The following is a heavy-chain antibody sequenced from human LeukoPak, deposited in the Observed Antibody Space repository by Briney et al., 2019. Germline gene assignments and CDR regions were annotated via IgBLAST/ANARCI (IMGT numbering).Heavy chain of an antibody. D-gene: IGHD5-18*01. CDR3: ARVPTWIQLWGSDY. CDR1: GFTFSHYS. CDR2: ISGSSNSI. Sequence: GGSLRLSCAVSGFTFSHYSMNWVRQAPGKGLEWVSSISGSSNSIYYADSVKGRFTVSRDNAKNTLYLQMNSLRAEDTAVYYCARVPTWIQLWGSDYWGQGTLVTVSS. V-gene: IGHV3-21*01. J-gene: IGHJ4*02.